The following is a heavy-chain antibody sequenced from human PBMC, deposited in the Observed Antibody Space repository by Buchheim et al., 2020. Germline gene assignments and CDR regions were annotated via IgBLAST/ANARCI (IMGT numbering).Heavy chain of an antibody. V-gene: IGHV3-30-3*01. D-gene: IGHD6-19*01. J-gene: IGHJ4*02. CDR3: AREVVAVAGPFDY. CDR2: ISYDGSNK. CDR1: GFTFSSYA. Sequence: QVQLVESGGGVVQPGRSLRLSCAASGFTFSSYAMHWVRQAPGKGLEWVAVISYDGSNKYYADSVKGRFTISRDHSKNKLYLQMNSLRAEDTAVYYCAREVVAVAGPFDYWGQGTL.